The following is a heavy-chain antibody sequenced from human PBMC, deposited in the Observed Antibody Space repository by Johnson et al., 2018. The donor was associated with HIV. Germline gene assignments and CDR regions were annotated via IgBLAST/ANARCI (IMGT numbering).Heavy chain of an antibody. D-gene: IGHD3-3*01. J-gene: IGHJ3*02. Sequence: EVQLVESGGGLVQPGGSLRLSCAASGFTVSSNYMSWVRQAPGKGLEWVSVIYSGGSTYYADSVKGRFTISRDNSKNTLYLQMNSLRAEETAVYYCARDSRTYNFWSGSEAFDIWGQGTMVTVSS. V-gene: IGHV3-66*01. CDR2: IYSGGST. CDR1: GFTVSSNY. CDR3: ARDSRTYNFWSGSEAFDI.